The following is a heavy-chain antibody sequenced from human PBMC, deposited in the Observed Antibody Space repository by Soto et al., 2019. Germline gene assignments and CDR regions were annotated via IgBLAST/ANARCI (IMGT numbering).Heavy chain of an antibody. Sequence: PWETLSLTCTVPGGSISSYYWSWIRQPAGKGLEWIGRIYTSGSTNYNPSLKSRVAMSVDTSKNQFSLKLSSVTAADTAVYYCARDLEVAGTSDYWGQGTLVTVSS. J-gene: IGHJ4*02. CDR3: ARDLEVAGTSDY. V-gene: IGHV4-4*07. CDR2: IYTSGST. CDR1: GGSISSYY. D-gene: IGHD6-19*01.